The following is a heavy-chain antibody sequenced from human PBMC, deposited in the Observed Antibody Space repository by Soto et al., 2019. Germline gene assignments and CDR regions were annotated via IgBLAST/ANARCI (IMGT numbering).Heavy chain of an antibody. CDR3: ATPYCTTSTCDRWVDP. CDR2: IDPRDSYV. CDR1: GNTFSTFW. D-gene: IGHD2-2*01. Sequence: PGESLKISCTGFGNTFSTFWISWVRQKPGKGLEWMGRIDPRDSYVNYSPAFQGHVTISADKSISTAYLQCGSLKASDTAMYYCATPYCTTSTCDRWVDPWGKGTLVTAPQ. J-gene: IGHJ5*02. V-gene: IGHV5-10-1*01.